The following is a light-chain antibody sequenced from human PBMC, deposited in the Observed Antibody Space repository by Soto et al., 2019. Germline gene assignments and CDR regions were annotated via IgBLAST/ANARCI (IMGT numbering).Light chain of an antibody. CDR3: QQYKSRRT. Sequence: GDRVTITCRARDYINDWLAWYQQKPGNAPKFLIYDASTLQSGVPSRFSGSGSGTEFTLTISSLQPDDSATYYCQQYKSRRTFGQRTKVAIK. CDR2: DAS. V-gene: IGKV1-5*01. CDR1: DYINDW. J-gene: IGKJ1*01.